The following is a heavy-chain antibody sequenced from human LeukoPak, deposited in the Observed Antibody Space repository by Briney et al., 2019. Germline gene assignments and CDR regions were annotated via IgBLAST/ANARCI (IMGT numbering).Heavy chain of an antibody. CDR3: ARDSSTAFDY. V-gene: IGHV4-30-4*01. CDR2: IYYSGST. Sequence: PSETLSLTCTVSGGSISSGDYYWSWIRQPPGKGLEWIGYIYYSGSTYYNPSPKSRVTISVDKSKNQFSLKLSSVTAADTAVYYCARDSSTAFDYWGQGTLVTVSS. D-gene: IGHD6-13*01. CDR1: GGSISSGDYY. J-gene: IGHJ4*02.